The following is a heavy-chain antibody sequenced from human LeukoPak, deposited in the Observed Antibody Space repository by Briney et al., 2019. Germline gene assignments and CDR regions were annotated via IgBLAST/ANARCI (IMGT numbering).Heavy chain of an antibody. D-gene: IGHD6-19*01. CDR2: IHTSGRT. CDR3: AGRGLSTGWTFDY. V-gene: IGHV4-4*07. J-gene: IGHJ4*01. CDR1: DGSIDTYY. Sequence: PSETLSLTCSVSDGSIDTYYWSWIRQHAGKGLEWIAQIHTSGRTDFNPSLKSRVSISMDTPNNQFSLMISSVTAADTAIYYCAGRGLSTGWTFDYWGHGTLITVSS.